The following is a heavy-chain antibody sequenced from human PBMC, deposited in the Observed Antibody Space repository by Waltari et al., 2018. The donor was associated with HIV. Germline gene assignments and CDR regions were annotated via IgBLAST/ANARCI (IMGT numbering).Heavy chain of an antibody. Sequence: EVQLVESGGGLVQPGGSLRLSCAASGFTFSNYWMGWVRQAPGKGQEWVANIKQDGSEKYFVDSVKVRFTISRDNAKNSLYLQMNSLRAEDTAVYYCARDRCSSTSCFFDYWGQGTLVTVSS. CDR3: ARDRCSSTSCFFDY. V-gene: IGHV3-7*01. CDR2: IKQDGSEK. D-gene: IGHD2-2*01. CDR1: GFTFSNYW. J-gene: IGHJ4*02.